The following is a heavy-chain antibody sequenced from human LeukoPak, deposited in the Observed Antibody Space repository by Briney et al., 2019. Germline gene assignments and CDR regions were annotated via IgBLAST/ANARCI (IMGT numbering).Heavy chain of an antibody. CDR1: GGTFSSYA. CDR3: ARVIEYSSSYYFDY. CDR2: ISAYNGNT. J-gene: IGHJ4*02. D-gene: IGHD6-6*01. V-gene: IGHV1-18*01. Sequence: ASVKVSCKASGGTFSSYAISWVRQAPGQGLEWMGWISAYNGNTNYAQKLQGRVTMTTDTSTSTAYMELRSLRSDDTAVYYCARVIEYSSSYYFDYWGQGTLVTVSS.